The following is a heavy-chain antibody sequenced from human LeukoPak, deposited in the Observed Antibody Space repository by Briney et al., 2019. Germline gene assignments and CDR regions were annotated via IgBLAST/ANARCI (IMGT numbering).Heavy chain of an antibody. CDR1: GYTFTSYG. V-gene: IGHV1-18*01. J-gene: IGHJ4*02. Sequence: ASVKVSCKASGYTFTSYGISWVRQAPGQGLEWMGWISAYNGNTNYAQKLQGRVTMTTDTSTSTAYMELRSLRSDDTAVYHCARTVGVGYSSGWYSEFDYWGQGTLVTASS. CDR3: ARTVGVGYSSGWYSEFDY. D-gene: IGHD6-19*01. CDR2: ISAYNGNT.